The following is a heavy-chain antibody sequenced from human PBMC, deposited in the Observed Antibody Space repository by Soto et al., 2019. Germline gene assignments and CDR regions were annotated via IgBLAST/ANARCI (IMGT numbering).Heavy chain of an antibody. J-gene: IGHJ4*02. CDR2: IYYSGST. D-gene: IGHD2-15*01. CDR1: DGSISNYY. V-gene: IGHV4-59*01. Sequence: SQTLSHTCTVADGSISNYYCSRIRQPPGKGLEWIGYIYYSGSTNYNPSLKSRVTISVATSKNQFSLKLSSVTAADTVVYYCARAGAATLSDYWGEGTLVTVSS. CDR3: ARAGAATLSDY.